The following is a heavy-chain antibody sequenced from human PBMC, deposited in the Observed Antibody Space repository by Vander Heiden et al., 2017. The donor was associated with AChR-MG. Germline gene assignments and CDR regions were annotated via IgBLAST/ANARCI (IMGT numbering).Heavy chain of an antibody. CDR1: GFTFSSYA. CDR2: ISYDGSNK. CDR3: ARSSHGSYREAFDI. Sequence: QVQLVESGGGVVQPGRSLRLSCAASGFTFSSYAMHWVRQAPGKGLEWVAVISYDGSNKYYADSVKGRFTISRDNSKNTLYLQMNSLRAEDTAVYYCARSSHGSYREAFDIWGQGTMVTVSS. V-gene: IGHV3-30-3*01. D-gene: IGHD3-10*01. J-gene: IGHJ3*02.